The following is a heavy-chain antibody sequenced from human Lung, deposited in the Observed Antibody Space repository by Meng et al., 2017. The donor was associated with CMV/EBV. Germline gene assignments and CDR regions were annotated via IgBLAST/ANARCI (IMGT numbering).Heavy chain of an antibody. V-gene: IGHV3-21*01. CDR3: ARDPHLVGDFWSGYPINYYYYGMDV. CDR1: GFTFSSYS. Sequence: GGSXRLXXAASGFTFSSYSMNWVRQAPGKGLEWVSSISSSSSYIYYADSVKGRFTISRDNAKNSLYLQMNSLRAEDTAVYYCARDPHLVGDFWSGYPINYYYYGMDVXGQGXTVTVSS. D-gene: IGHD3-3*01. CDR2: ISSSSSYI. J-gene: IGHJ6*02.